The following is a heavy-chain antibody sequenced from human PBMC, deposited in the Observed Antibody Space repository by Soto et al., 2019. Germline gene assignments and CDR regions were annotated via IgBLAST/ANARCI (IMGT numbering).Heavy chain of an antibody. Sequence: SETLSLTCAVYGGSFSGYYWSWIRQPPGKGLEWIGEINHSGSTNYNPSLKSRVTISVDTSKNQFSLKLSSVTAADTAVYYCARGLVWVRGHYYYYGMDVWGQGTTVTVSS. CDR3: ARGLVWVRGHYYYYGMDV. D-gene: IGHD3-10*01. V-gene: IGHV4-34*01. J-gene: IGHJ6*02. CDR2: INHSGST. CDR1: GGSFSGYY.